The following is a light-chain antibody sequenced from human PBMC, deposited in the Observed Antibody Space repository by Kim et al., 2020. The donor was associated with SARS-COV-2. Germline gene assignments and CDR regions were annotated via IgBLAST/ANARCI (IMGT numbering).Light chain of an antibody. CDR2: LNSDGSH. CDR1: SGHSSAA. V-gene: IGLV4-69*01. CDR3: QTWVTGIWV. Sequence: AVKLTCTLNSGHSSAAIAWHQQQPEKGPRYLMRLNSDGSHTKGDGIPDRFSGSSSGAERYLTISSLQSEDEADYYCQTWVTGIWVFGGGTQLTVL. J-gene: IGLJ3*02.